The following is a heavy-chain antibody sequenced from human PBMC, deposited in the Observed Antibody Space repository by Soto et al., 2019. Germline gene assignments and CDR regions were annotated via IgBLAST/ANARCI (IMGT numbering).Heavy chain of an antibody. V-gene: IGHV4-34*01. Sequence: PSETLSLTCAVYGGSFSGYYWSWIRQPPGKGLEWIGEINHSGSTNYNPSLKSRVTISVDTSKNQFSLKLSSVTAADTAVYYCARASGGVVIRVGTIVGPKSLGWFDPWGQGTLVTVSS. D-gene: IGHD3-3*01. J-gene: IGHJ5*02. CDR1: GGSFSGYY. CDR2: INHSGST. CDR3: ARASGGVVIRVGTIVGPKSLGWFDP.